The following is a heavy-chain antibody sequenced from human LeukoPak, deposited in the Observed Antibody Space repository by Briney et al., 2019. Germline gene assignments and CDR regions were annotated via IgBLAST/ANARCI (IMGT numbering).Heavy chain of an antibody. CDR2: ISSSSGTI. CDR1: GFTVSSYS. V-gene: IGHV3-48*01. J-gene: IGHJ6*02. CDR3: ARGESAYCGGDCADYYYYYGMDV. D-gene: IGHD2-21*02. Sequence: GGSLRLSCAASGFTVSSYSMNWVRQAPGKGLEWVSYISSSSGTIYYADSVKGRFTISRDNAKNSLYVQMNSLRAEDTAVYYCARGESAYCGGDCADYYYYYGMDVWGQGTTVTVSS.